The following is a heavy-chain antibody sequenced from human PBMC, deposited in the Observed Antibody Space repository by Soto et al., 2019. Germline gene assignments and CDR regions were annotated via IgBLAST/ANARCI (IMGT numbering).Heavy chain of an antibody. CDR2: VSPHGANT. D-gene: IGHD1-26*01. Sequence: EVQLLESGGDLVQPGGSLRLSCVASGFTFGSCGMNWVRQAPGQGLEWVAGVSPHGANTYYADSVRGRFIISRDDSRNTVSLDMNSLRGDDSAVYYCATEGAKTTCNFDYWGQGTVVTVSS. CDR1: GFTFGSCG. V-gene: IGHV3-23*01. J-gene: IGHJ4*02. CDR3: ATEGAKTTCNFDY.